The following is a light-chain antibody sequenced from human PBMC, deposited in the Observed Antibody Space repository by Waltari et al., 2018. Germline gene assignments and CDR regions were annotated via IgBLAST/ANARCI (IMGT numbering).Light chain of an antibody. CDR2: GAA. CDR1: QSVSSN. V-gene: IGKV3-15*01. Sequence: EIVMTQSPATLSVSPGERATLSCRASQSVSSNLAWYQQKPGQAPRLLIYGAATRATGIPARFSGSGSGTEFTLTISSMQSEDFAGYYCQQYNNWPPITFGQGTRLEIK. CDR3: QQYNNWPPIT. J-gene: IGKJ5*01.